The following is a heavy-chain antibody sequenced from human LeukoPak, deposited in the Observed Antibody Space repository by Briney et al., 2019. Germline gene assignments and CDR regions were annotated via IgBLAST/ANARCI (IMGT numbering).Heavy chain of an antibody. CDR2: ISGRGDRT. V-gene: IGHV3-23*01. D-gene: IGHD5-18*01. Sequence: PGGSLRLSCAASGFTFSSYAMSWVRQGPGKGLEWVSAISGRGDRTYYADPAKGRFTISRDNSKNTLYLQMNSLRAEDTAVYYCTKDRVAYSYGYFDYWGQGTLVTVSS. CDR3: TKDRVAYSYGYFDY. CDR1: GFTFSSYA. J-gene: IGHJ4*02.